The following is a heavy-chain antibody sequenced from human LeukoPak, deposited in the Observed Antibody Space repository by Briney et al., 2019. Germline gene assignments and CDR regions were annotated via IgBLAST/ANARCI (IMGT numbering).Heavy chain of an antibody. V-gene: IGHV3-48*04. Sequence: GGSLRLSCAASGFTFSGYSMNWVRQAPGKGLQWISYISSSSNTIYYADSVKGRFTILRDNAKNSLYLQMNSLRAEDSAVYYCAKDATTVTTSFDYWGQGTLVTVSS. D-gene: IGHD4-17*01. CDR2: ISSSSNTI. J-gene: IGHJ4*02. CDR1: GFTFSGYS. CDR3: AKDATTVTTSFDY.